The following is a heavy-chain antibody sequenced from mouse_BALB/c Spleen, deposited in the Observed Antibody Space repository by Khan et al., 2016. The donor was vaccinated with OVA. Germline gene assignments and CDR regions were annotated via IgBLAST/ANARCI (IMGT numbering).Heavy chain of an antibody. V-gene: IGHV1-4*01. Sequence: QVQLQQSGAELARPGASVKMSCKTSGYTFTTYTLHWVKQRPGRSLEWIGYINPSNDYTIYNQKFKDKSTLTADKSSSTAYMQLSSLTSEDSAVYYCARSGQLGLRGGFTYWGQGTLVTVSA. CDR3: ARSGQLGLRGGFTY. D-gene: IGHD3-2*01. J-gene: IGHJ3*01. CDR2: INPSNDYT. CDR1: GYTFTTYT.